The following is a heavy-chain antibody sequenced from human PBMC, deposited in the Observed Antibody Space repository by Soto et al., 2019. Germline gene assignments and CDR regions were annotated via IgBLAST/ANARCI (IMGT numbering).Heavy chain of an antibody. CDR3: AKSSGTGLFYSAFDI. D-gene: IGHD2-8*02. V-gene: IGHV3-23*01. CDR2: ISGSGATT. Sequence: SLRLSCAASGFTFRSYAINWVRQAPGKGLEWVSVISGSGATTYYADSVKGRFTISRDTSGNTLYLQMNSLRAEDTAIYYCAKSSGTGLFYSAFDIWGQGTMVTVSS. J-gene: IGHJ3*02. CDR1: GFTFRSYA.